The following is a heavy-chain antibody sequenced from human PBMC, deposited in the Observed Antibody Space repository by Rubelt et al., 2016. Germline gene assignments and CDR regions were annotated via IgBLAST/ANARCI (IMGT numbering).Heavy chain of an antibody. D-gene: IGHD4/OR15-4a*01. CDR3: ARGFEGGASDY. J-gene: IGHJ4*02. CDR2: IIPHSGGT. CDR1: GYTFTGYY. Sequence: QVQLVQSGAEVKKPGASVKVSCKASGYTFTGYYMHWVRQAPGQGLEWMGWIIPHSGGTNYAQKFQGRVTMTRDTAIRPAYMELSRLRADDTAGYYCARGFEGGASDYWGQGTLVTVSS. V-gene: IGHV1-2*02.